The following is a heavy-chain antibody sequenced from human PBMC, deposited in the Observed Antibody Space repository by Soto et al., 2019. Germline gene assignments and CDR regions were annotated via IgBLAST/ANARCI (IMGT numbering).Heavy chain of an antibody. V-gene: IGHV1-18*01. CDR1: GYTFTTSG. CDR2: ISTYNGDT. Sequence: QVQLVQSGPEVRKPGASVKVSCEASGYTFTTSGISWVRQVPGQGLEWMGWISTYNGDTNSAQNFQGRVLLSADTSTGTAYRELRSLKSDDTAVYYCARQGSWPYYYYGLDVWGQGTTVTVSS. D-gene: IGHD1-26*01. CDR3: ARQGSWPYYYYGLDV. J-gene: IGHJ6*02.